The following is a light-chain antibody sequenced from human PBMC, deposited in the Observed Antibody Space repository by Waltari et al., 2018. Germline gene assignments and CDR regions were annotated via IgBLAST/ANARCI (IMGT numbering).Light chain of an antibody. V-gene: IGLV2-23*02. CDR1: SSDVGSYNL. J-gene: IGLJ1*01. CDR2: EVS. Sequence: QSVLTQPASVSGSPGQSITISCTGTSSDVGSYNLVSWYRQHPGKAPKLLIYEVSKRPSGVSNRFSGSKSGNAASLTISGLQAEDEADYYCCSYAGSSTPYVFGTGTKVTVL. CDR3: CSYAGSSTPYV.